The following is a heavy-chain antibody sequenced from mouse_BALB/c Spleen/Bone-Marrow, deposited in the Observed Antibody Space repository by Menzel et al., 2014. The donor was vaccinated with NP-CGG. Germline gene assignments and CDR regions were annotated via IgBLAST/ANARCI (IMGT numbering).Heavy chain of an antibody. CDR3: TKIGTTTGAMDY. CDR2: IWRGGST. CDR1: GFSLTSYG. Sequence: VQLQQSGPGLVQPSQSLSITCTVSGFSLTSYGVHWVRQSPGKGVEWLGVIWRGGSTAYNAAFMSRLSITKDNSKCQVFFKMNSLQADDTAIYYCTKIGTTTGAMDYWGQGTSVTVSS. D-gene: IGHD2-14*01. V-gene: IGHV2-5*01. J-gene: IGHJ4*01.